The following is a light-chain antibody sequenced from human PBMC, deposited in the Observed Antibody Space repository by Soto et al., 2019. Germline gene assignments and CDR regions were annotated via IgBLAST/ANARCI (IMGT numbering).Light chain of an antibody. J-gene: IGKJ1*01. CDR3: HQRSSWPPNT. Sequence: EIVLTQSPATVSLSPGERATLSCRASQSVSDYLAWYQQKPGQAPRLLIYDAFNRATGIPARFSGSGSGTDFTLTISSLEPEDFAVYYCHQRSSWPPNTFGQGTRVEVK. CDR1: QSVSDY. V-gene: IGKV3-11*01. CDR2: DAF.